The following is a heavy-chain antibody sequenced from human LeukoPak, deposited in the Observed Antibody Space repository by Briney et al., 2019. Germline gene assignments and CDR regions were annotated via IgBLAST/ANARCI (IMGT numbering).Heavy chain of an antibody. D-gene: IGHD4-11*01. CDR1: GGSISSYY. V-gene: IGHV4-4*07. J-gene: IGHJ5*02. CDR3: ARGLLTTGRFDP. Sequence: NSSETLSLTCTVSGGSISSYYWSWIRQPAGKGLGWIGRIYTSGSTNYNPSLKSRVTMSVDTSKNQFSLKLSSVTAADTAVYYCARGLLTTGRFDPWGQGTLVTVSS. CDR2: IYTSGST.